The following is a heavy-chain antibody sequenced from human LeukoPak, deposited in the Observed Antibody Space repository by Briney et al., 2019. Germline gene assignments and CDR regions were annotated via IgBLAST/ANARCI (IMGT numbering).Heavy chain of an antibody. CDR2: IYYSGST. D-gene: IGHD3-10*01. J-gene: IGHJ4*02. V-gene: IGHV4-59*08. CDR1: GGSISSYY. Sequence: PSETLSLTCTVSGGSISSYYWSWIRQPPGKGLEWIGYIYYSGSTNYNPSLKSRVTISVDTSKNQFSLKLSSVTAADTAVYYCARHANYGSGSYYRYWGQGTLVTVSS. CDR3: ARHANYGSGSYYRY.